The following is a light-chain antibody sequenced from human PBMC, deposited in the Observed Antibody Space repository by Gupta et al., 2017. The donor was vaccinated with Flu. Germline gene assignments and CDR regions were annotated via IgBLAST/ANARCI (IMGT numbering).Light chain of an antibody. V-gene: IGLV2-14*01. J-gene: IGLJ3*02. Sequence: QSALTQPASVSGSPGQSIAISCTGTSGDLGGYNYVSWYQQHPGKAPKLLIFEVSNRTSGASERFSGFTAAKTGNPTTLALAGEDEADEDCNYYTARSTLGVFGGGTKVTVL. CDR2: EVS. CDR3: NYYTARSTLGV. CDR1: SGDLGGYNY.